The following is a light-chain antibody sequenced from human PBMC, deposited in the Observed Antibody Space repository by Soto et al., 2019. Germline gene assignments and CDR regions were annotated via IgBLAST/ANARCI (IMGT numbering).Light chain of an antibody. J-gene: IGLJ1*01. Sequence: QSVLTQPASVSGSPGQPITISCTGTSSDVGGYNYVSWYQQHPGKAPKLMIYDVSNRPSGVSNRFSGSKSGNTASLTISGLQAEDVADYYCSSYTSSSTRVFGTGTKVTVL. CDR1: SSDVGGYNY. V-gene: IGLV2-14*01. CDR3: SSYTSSSTRV. CDR2: DVS.